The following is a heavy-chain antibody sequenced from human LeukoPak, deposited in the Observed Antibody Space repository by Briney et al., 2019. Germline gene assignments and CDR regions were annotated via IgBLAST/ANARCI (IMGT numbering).Heavy chain of an antibody. J-gene: IGHJ3*01. Sequence: SETLSLTCTVSGYSISSGYYWGWIRQPPGKGLEWIGSIYHSGSTYYNPSLKSRVTISVDTSKNHFSLNLNSVTAADTSVYYCARGGRAFDVWGQGTLISVSP. CDR3: ARGGRAFDV. CDR1: GYSISSGYY. CDR2: IYHSGST. V-gene: IGHV4-38-2*02.